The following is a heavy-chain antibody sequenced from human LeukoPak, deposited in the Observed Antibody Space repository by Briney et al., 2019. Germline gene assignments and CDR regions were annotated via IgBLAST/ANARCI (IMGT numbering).Heavy chain of an antibody. CDR2: MTPNSGDT. CDR3: ARVEATGYYFDY. CDR1: GYIFTNYD. V-gene: IGHV1-8*03. Sequence: ASVKVSCKASGYIFTNYDINWVRQATGQGLEWMGWMTPNSGDTGYAQKFQGRVTITRNTSIITAYMELSSLRSEDTAVYYCARVEATGYYFDYWGQGTLVTVSS. J-gene: IGHJ4*02. D-gene: IGHD1-26*01.